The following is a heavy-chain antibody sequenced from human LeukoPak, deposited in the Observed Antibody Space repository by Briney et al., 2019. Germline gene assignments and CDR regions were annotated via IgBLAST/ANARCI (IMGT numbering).Heavy chain of an antibody. J-gene: IGHJ6*03. CDR1: GFTFSSYG. D-gene: IGHD5-24*01. Sequence: PGGSLRLSCAASGFTFSSYGMHWVRQAPGKGLEWVAFIRYDGSNKYYADSVKGRFTISRDNSKNTLYLQMNSLRAEDTAVYYCAKDGPRPDPGYTERDYYYYYMDVWGKGTTVTVSS. V-gene: IGHV3-30*02. CDR3: AKDGPRPDPGYTERDYYYYYMDV. CDR2: IRYDGSNK.